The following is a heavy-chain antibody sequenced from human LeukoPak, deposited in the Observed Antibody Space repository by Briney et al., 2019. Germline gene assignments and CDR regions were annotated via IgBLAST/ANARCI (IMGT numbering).Heavy chain of an antibody. CDR1: GITFRSYG. Sequence: GRSLRLSCAASGITFRSYGMHWVRQAPGKGLEWVAVISFDGTNKFYADSVKGRFTISRDNSKNALYLQMNSLRAEDTAVYYCAKGGYYERPWYFDYWGQGTLVTVSS. J-gene: IGHJ4*02. CDR3: AKGGYYERPWYFDY. V-gene: IGHV3-30*18. CDR2: ISFDGTNK. D-gene: IGHD3-22*01.